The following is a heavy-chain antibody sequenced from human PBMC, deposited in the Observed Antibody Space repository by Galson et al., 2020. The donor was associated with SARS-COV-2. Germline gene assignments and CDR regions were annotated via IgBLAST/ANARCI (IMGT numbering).Heavy chain of an antibody. J-gene: IGHJ6*02. Sequence: GGSLRLSCAASGFTFSSYGMHWVRQAPGKGLEWVAVIWYDGSNKYYADSVKGRSTISRDNSKNTLYLQMNSLRAEDTAVYYCAREGAALTGGMDVGGQGTTVTVSS. D-gene: IGHD1-26*01. CDR1: GFTFSSYG. V-gene: IGHV3-33*01. CDR3: AREGAALTGGMDV. CDR2: IWYDGSNK.